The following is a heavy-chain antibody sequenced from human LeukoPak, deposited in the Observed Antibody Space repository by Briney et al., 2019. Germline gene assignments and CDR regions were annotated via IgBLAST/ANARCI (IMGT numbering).Heavy chain of an antibody. CDR3: ARGGGISYWFDP. CDR2: IYYSGST. J-gene: IGHJ5*02. CDR1: GGSISSSSYY. D-gene: IGHD2-15*01. Sequence: SETLSLTCTVSGGSISSSSYYWGWIRQPPGKGLEWIGSIYYSGSTYYNPSLKSRVTISVDTSKNQFSLKLSSVTAADTAVYYCARGGGISYWFDPWGQGTLVTVSS. V-gene: IGHV4-39*07.